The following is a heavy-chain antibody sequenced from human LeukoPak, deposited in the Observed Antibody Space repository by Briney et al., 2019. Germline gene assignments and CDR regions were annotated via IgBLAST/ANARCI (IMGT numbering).Heavy chain of an antibody. V-gene: IGHV4-59*08. CDR2: ISHSGIT. D-gene: IGHD5-12*01. Sequence: SETLSLTCSVSGGSISPYYWSWLRQPPGKRLEWIGYISHSGITEYNPSLKSRVSLSVDMSKNHFSLKLSSVTAADTAVYYCAMKSSTGGFNGYHVWYFDLWGRCTLVTVSS. J-gene: IGHJ2*01. CDR3: AMKSSTGGFNGYHVWYFDL. CDR1: GGSISPYY.